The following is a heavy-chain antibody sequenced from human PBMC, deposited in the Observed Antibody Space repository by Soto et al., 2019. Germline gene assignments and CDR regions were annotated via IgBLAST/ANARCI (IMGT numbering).Heavy chain of an antibody. Sequence: SLILSCSASGCTFYDYGIHWFRQAPVNGLEWVSGISWNSGSIGYAYSVKCRFTISRDNAKNSLYLQMNSLRAEDTALYYCAKDIRYHSSGSGFDSWGQGTLVTVSS. CDR2: ISWNSGSI. CDR1: GCTFYDYG. J-gene: IGHJ5*01. CDR3: AKDIRYHSSGSGFDS. V-gene: IGHV3-9*01. D-gene: IGHD3-22*01.